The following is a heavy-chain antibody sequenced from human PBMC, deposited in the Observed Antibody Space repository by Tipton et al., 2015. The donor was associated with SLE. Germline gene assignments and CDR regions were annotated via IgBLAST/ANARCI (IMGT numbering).Heavy chain of an antibody. Sequence: TLSLTCTVSGGSISSGGYYWSWIRQHPGKGLEWIGYIYYSGSTYYNPSLKSRITISVDTSKNQFSLKLSSVTAADTAVYYCARERRNYYDLYGMDVWGQGTTVTVSS. J-gene: IGHJ6*02. CDR3: ARERRNYYDLYGMDV. CDR2: IYYSGST. CDR1: GGSISSGGYY. D-gene: IGHD3-22*01. V-gene: IGHV4-31*03.